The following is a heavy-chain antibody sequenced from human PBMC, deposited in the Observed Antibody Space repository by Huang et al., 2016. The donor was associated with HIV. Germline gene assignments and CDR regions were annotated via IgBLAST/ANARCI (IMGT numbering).Heavy chain of an antibody. Sequence: QVQLVQSGAEVKKPGASVKVSCKASGYTFSSFCISWVRQAPGQGLEWVGWISVYNGNTKVAPKFPGLLTMTTDTSTSTAYMELRSLISDDTAVYYCARGGGIQLWLLGYYYMDVWGNGTTVTVSS. CDR2: ISVYNGNT. CDR1: GYTFSSFC. J-gene: IGHJ6*03. CDR3: ARGGGIQLWLLGYYYMDV. D-gene: IGHD5-18*01. V-gene: IGHV1-18*01.